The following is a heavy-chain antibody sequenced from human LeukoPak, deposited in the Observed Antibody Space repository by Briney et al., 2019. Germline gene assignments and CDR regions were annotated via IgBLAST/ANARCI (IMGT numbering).Heavy chain of an antibody. V-gene: IGHV3-21*01. CDR2: ISSSSSYI. Sequence: PGGSLRLSCAASGFTFSSYRMNWVRQAPGRGLEWVSSISSSSSYIYYADSVKGRFTISRDNAKNSLYLQMNSLRAEDTAVYYCARDAYDILTGYQDYYFDYWGQGTLVTVSS. J-gene: IGHJ4*02. D-gene: IGHD3-9*01. CDR3: ARDAYDILTGYQDYYFDY. CDR1: GFTFSSYR.